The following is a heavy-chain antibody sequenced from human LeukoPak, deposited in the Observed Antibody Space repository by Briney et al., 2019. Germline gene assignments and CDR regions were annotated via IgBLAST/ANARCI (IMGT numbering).Heavy chain of an antibody. V-gene: IGHV3-15*01. CDR1: GFTFSNAW. CDR3: TTDLVLEDY. J-gene: IGHJ4*02. CDR2: IKSKTDGGTT. Sequence: PGGSLRLSCAASGFTFSNAWMSWVRQAPGKGLEWVGRIKSKTDGGTTDYAAPVKGRFTISRDDSKNTLYPQMNSLKTEDTAVYYCTTDLVLEDYWGQGTLVTASS. D-gene: IGHD3-3*01.